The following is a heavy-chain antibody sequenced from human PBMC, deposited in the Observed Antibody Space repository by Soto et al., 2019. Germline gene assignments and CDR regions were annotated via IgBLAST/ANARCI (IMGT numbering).Heavy chain of an antibody. D-gene: IGHD6-13*01. Sequence: TSETLSLTCTVSGGSISSYYWIWIRQPPGKGLEWIGYIYYSGSTNYNPSLKSRVTISVDTSKNQFSLKLSSVTAADTAVYYCARAGGSSWYSAFDIWGQGTMVTVSS. V-gene: IGHV4-59*01. CDR2: IYYSGST. J-gene: IGHJ3*02. CDR3: ARAGGSSWYSAFDI. CDR1: GGSISSYY.